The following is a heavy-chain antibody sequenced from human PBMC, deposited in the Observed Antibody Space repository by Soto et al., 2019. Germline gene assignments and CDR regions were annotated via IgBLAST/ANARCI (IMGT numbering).Heavy chain of an antibody. CDR3: ARGPRGAAARDY. CDR1: GGSFSGYY. V-gene: IGHV4-34*01. J-gene: IGHJ4*02. Sequence: PSETLSLTCAVYGGSFSGYYWSWIRQPPGKGLEWIGEINHSGSTNYNPSLTSRVTISVNTCKNQFSLKLSSVTAADTAVYYCARGPRGAAARDYWGQGTLVTVSS. D-gene: IGHD6-13*01. CDR2: INHSGST.